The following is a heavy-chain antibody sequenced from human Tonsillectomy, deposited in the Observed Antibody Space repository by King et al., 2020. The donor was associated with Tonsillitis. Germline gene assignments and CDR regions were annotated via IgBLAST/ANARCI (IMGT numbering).Heavy chain of an antibody. J-gene: IGHJ4*02. V-gene: IGHV3-66*01. Sequence: VQLVESGGNLVQPGGSLRLSCTASGFTVSSDYMSWVRQAPGKGLEWVSIIYSGGTPYYADSVKDRFTISRDNSKNTLYLQMNSLRAEDTAVYYCASGKTFDYWGQGTLVTVSS. CDR1: GFTVSSDY. D-gene: IGHD1-14*01. CDR3: ASGKTFDY. CDR2: IYSGGTP.